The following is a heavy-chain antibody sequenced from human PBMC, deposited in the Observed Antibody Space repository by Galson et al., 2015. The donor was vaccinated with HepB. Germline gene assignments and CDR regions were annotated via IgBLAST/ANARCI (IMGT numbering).Heavy chain of an antibody. Sequence: SLRLSCAASGFTFGDYAMSWVRQAPGKGLEWVGFIRSKAYGGTTEYAASVKGRFTISRDDSKSIAYLQMNSLKTEDTAVYYCTRDRPMLYGMDVWGKGTTVTVSS. CDR2: IRSKAYGGTT. J-gene: IGHJ6*04. V-gene: IGHV3-49*04. CDR1: GFTFGDYA. CDR3: TRDRPMLYGMDV. D-gene: IGHD2-8*01.